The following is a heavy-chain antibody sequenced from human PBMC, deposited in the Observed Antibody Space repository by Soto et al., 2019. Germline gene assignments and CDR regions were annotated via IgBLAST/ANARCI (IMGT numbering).Heavy chain of an antibody. Sequence: GGSLRLSCAASGFTFSSYAMSWVRQAPGKGLEWVSAISGSGGSTYYADSVKGRFTISRDNSKNTLYLQMNSLRAEDTAVYYCAKAPMPYTSSWYYFEYRGQGTLVTVSS. D-gene: IGHD6-13*01. CDR1: GFTFSSYA. V-gene: IGHV3-23*01. CDR3: AKAPMPYTSSWYYFEY. CDR2: ISGSGGST. J-gene: IGHJ4*02.